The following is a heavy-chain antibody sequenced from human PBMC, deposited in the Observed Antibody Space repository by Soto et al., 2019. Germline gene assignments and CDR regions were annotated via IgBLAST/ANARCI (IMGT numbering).Heavy chain of an antibody. CDR2: MNPNSGNT. D-gene: IGHD2-8*01. V-gene: IGHV1-8*01. CDR3: VRLIGNSWLDS. CDR1: AHTFTSYH. Sequence: GASFKVSCTPSAHTFTSYHIHRVRQPTGQGLEWMGWMNPNSGNTGYAQKFQGRVTMTRNTSRGRAYMELRSLRSEDTAVYYCVRLIGNSWLDSWGQGTLVTVSA. J-gene: IGHJ5*01.